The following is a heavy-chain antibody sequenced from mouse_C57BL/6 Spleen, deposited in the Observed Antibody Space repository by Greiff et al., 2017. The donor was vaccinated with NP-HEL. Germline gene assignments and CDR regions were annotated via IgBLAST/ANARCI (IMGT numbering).Heavy chain of an antibody. CDR1: GYTFTSYW. D-gene: IGHD1-1*01. J-gene: IGHJ2*01. V-gene: IGHV1-72*01. CDR3: ARTAATIVAAKNNYDD. CDR2: IDPNSGGT. Sequence: QVQLQQPGAELVKPGASVKLSCKASGYTFTSYWMHWVKQRPGRGLEWIGRIDPNSGGTKYNEKFKSKATLTVDKPSSTAYMQLSSLTSEDSAVYYCARTAATIVAAKNNYDDWWEGTTTTASS.